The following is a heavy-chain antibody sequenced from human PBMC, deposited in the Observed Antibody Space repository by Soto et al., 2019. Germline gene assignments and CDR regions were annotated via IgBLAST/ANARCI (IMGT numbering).Heavy chain of an antibody. Sequence: EVQLVESGGGLVQPGGSLRLSCVDSGFTFSSYWMSWVRQAPVKGLEWVGNIKQDGSEENYVESVKGRFTISRDNAKNSMYLQMNSRRAEDTAVYYCARIAASGRGWDVWGQGTTVVVSS. CDR2: IKQDGSEE. CDR1: GFTFSSYW. CDR3: ARIAASGRGWDV. V-gene: IGHV3-7*01. D-gene: IGHD6-13*01. J-gene: IGHJ6*02.